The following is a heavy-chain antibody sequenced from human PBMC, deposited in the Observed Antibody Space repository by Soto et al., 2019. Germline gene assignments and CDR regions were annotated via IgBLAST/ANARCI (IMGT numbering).Heavy chain of an antibody. CDR3: ARSAPPIDY. V-gene: IGHV1-3*01. CDR1: GYIFTSYA. Sequence: ASVKVSCKASGYIFTSYAMHWVRQAPGQRLEWMGWINAGKGNTKYSRKFQGRVTITRDTSASTAYMELSSLRSEDTAVYYCARSAPPIDYWGQGSLVTFSS. J-gene: IGHJ4*02. CDR2: INAGKGNT.